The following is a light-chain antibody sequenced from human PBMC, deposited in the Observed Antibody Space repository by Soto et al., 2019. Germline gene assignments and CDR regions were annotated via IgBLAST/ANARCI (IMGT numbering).Light chain of an antibody. CDR2: GAS. V-gene: IGKV3-20*01. Sequence: EIGLTQSPATVSVSPVERATLSFSSSRGGGSYLAWFQQKPDQAPRLLIYGASSRATGIPDRFSGSGSGTDFTLAISRLEPEDFAVYYCQQYGSSSWTFGQGTKVDIK. CDR3: QQYGSSSWT. J-gene: IGKJ1*01. CDR1: RGGGSY.